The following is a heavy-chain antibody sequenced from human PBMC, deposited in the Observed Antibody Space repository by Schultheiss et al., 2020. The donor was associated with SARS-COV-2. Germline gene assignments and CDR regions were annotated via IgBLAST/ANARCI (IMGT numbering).Heavy chain of an antibody. CDR3: VKEGEEMGSS. J-gene: IGHJ4*02. V-gene: IGHV3-7*03. CDR1: GFTFRSYW. Sequence: GGSLRLSCAASGFTFRSYWMSWVRQAPGKGLEWVANIKQDGSVKHYVDSVRGRFTISRDNAKNTLDLQMNSLRVDDTAVYYCVKEGEEMGSSWGQGTLVTVSS. CDR2: IKQDGSVK. D-gene: IGHD3-16*01.